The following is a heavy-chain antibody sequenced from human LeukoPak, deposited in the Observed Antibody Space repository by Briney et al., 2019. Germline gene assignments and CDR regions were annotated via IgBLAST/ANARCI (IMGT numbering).Heavy chain of an antibody. CDR1: GLTVSSNY. V-gene: IGHV3-66*02. Sequence: GVSLRLSCAASGLTVSSNYMSWVRQAPGKGLEWVSLIYAGGSTYYADSVRGRFTISRDNSKNTLYLQVNSLTPEDTAVYYCARGFGKAAADVFGGYTMDVWGQGTTVIVSS. CDR2: IYAGGST. CDR3: ARGFGKAAADVFGGYTMDV. J-gene: IGHJ6*02. D-gene: IGHD6-13*01.